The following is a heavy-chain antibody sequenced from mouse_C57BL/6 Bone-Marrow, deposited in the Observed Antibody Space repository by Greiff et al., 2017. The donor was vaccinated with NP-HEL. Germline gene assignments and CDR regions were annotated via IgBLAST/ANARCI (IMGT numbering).Heavy chain of an antibody. D-gene: IGHD2-3*01. CDR3: ARWDDGRFPYYFDY. Sequence: EVQLQQSGPELVKPGASVKISCKASGYTFTDYYMNWVKQSHGKSLEWIGDINPNNGGTSYNQKFKGKATLTVDKSSSTAYMELRSLTSEDSAVYYCARWDDGRFPYYFDYWGQGTTLTVSS. CDR2: INPNNGGT. J-gene: IGHJ2*01. V-gene: IGHV1-26*01. CDR1: GYTFTDYY.